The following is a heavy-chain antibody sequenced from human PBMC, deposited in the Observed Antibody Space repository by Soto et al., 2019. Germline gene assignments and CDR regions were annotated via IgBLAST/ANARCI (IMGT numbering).Heavy chain of an antibody. D-gene: IGHD1-26*01. V-gene: IGHV3-23*01. Sequence: GGSLRLSCAASGFIFTRNAMSWVRQAPGKGLEWLAHITGSAALTYHADSVKGRFTISRDTSKNTVYLQMNSLRDEDTAIYYCAGRIVPSSWTLDIWGQGTMVTVSS. CDR2: ITGSAALT. J-gene: IGHJ3*02. CDR1: GFIFTRNA. CDR3: AGRIVPSSWTLDI.